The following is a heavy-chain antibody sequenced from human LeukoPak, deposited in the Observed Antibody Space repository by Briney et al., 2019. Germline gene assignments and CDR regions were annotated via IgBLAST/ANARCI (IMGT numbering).Heavy chain of an antibody. CDR2: IYYSGST. J-gene: IGHJ5*02. V-gene: IGHV4-31*03. D-gene: IGHD6-19*01. Sequence: SETLSLTCTVSGGSISSGGYYWSWIRQHPGKGLEWTGYIYYSGSTYHNPSLKSRVTISVDTSKNQFSLKLSSVTAADTAVYYCAREVAVAGTWWFDPWGQGTLVTVSS. CDR3: AREVAVAGTWWFDP. CDR1: GGSISSGGYY.